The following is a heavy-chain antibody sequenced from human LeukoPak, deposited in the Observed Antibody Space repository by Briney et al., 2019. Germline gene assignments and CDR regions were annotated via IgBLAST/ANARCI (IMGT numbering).Heavy chain of an antibody. J-gene: IGHJ3*02. D-gene: IGHD4-17*01. CDR1: GFTFSSYS. Sequence: GGSLRLSCAASGFTFSSYSMNWVRQAPGRGLEWVSSISSSSSYIYYADSVKGRFTISRDNAKNSLYLQMNSLRAEDTAVYYCARDDGYGDYFLQHAFDTWGQGTMVTVSS. CDR3: ARDDGYGDYFLQHAFDT. CDR2: ISSSSSYI. V-gene: IGHV3-21*01.